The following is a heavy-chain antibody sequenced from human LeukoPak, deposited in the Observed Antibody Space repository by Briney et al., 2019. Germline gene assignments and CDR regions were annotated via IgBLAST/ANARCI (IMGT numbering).Heavy chain of an antibody. V-gene: IGHV4-34*01. CDR2: INHRGST. CDR1: GGSFSPYY. CDR3: ARVGLDWGSIDY. D-gene: IGHD3/OR15-3a*01. Sequence: SETLSLTCTVYGGSFSPYYWNWIRQPPGKGLEWIGEINHRGSTTYNPSLKSRVTVSLDTSKNQFSLKLSSVTAADTAVYYCARVGLDWGSIDYWGQGTLVTVSS. J-gene: IGHJ4*02.